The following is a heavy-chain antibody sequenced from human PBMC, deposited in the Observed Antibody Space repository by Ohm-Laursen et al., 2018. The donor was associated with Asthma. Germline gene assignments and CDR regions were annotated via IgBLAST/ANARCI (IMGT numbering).Heavy chain of an antibody. J-gene: IGHJ4*02. D-gene: IGHD3-22*01. CDR1: GGSISSGDYY. Sequence: SQTLSLTCIVSGGSISSGDYYWSWIRQPPGLGLEWFGYIYYSGGTYYNPSLQSRVTISVDTSKSQFSLSLSSVTAADTAVYYCARVLDDSSGYGFDFWGQGTLVTVSS. V-gene: IGHV4-30-4*01. CDR2: IYYSGGT. CDR3: ARVLDDSSGYGFDF.